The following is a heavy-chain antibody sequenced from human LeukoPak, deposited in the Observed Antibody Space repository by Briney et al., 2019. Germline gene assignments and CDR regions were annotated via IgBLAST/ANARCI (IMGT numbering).Heavy chain of an antibody. D-gene: IGHD1-7*01. V-gene: IGHV3-23*01. Sequence: GSLRLSCAASGFTFSSYAMSWVRQAPGKGLEWVSAISGSGGSTYYADSVKGRSTISRDNSKNTLYPQMNSLRAEDTAVFYCAKDLLAGTTGTVDYWGQGTLVTVSS. J-gene: IGHJ4*02. CDR1: GFTFSSYA. CDR3: AKDLLAGTTGTVDY. CDR2: ISGSGGST.